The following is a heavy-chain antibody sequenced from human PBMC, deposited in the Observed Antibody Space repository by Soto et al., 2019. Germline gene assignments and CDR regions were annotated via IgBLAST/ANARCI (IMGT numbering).Heavy chain of an antibody. CDR2: IYYSGST. CDR3: ARHPQVLWFGEFLAFDI. Sequence: QLQESGPGLVKPSETLSLTCTVSGGSISSSSYYWGWIRQPPGKGLEWIGSIYYSGSTYYNPYLKSRATISVATSKNHFSQKLSSVTAADTAVYYCARHPQVLWFGEFLAFDIWGQGTMVTASS. CDR1: GGSISSSSYY. J-gene: IGHJ3*02. D-gene: IGHD3-10*01. V-gene: IGHV4-39*01.